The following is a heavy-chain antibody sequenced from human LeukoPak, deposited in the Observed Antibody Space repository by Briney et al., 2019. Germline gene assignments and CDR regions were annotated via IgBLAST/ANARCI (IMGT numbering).Heavy chain of an antibody. CDR1: GYTLTELS. J-gene: IGHJ3*02. CDR2: FDPEDGET. CDR3: RTVGTYYYDSSSDAFDT. Sequence: ASVKVSCKVSGYTLTELSMHWVRQAPGKGLEWMGGFDPEDGETIYAQKFQGRVTMTEDTSTDTAYMELSSLRSEDTAVYYCRTVGTYYYDSSSDAFDTWGQGTMVTVSS. D-gene: IGHD3-22*01. V-gene: IGHV1-24*01.